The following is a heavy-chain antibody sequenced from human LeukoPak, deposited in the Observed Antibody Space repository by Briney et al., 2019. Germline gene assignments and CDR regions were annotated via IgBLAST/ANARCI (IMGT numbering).Heavy chain of an antibody. CDR2: ISAYNGNT. J-gene: IGHJ4*02. CDR1: GYTFTSYG. V-gene: IGHV1-18*04. Sequence: GASVKVSCKASGYTFTSYGISWVRQAPGQGLERMGWISAYNGNTNYAQKLQGRVTMTTDTSTSTAYMELRSLRSDDTAVYYCARVAGYCSSTSCYELYDYWGQGTLVTVSS. CDR3: ARVAGYCSSTSCYELYDY. D-gene: IGHD2-2*01.